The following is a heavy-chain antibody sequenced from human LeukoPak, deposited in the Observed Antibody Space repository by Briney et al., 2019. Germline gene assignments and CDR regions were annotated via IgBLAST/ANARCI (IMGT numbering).Heavy chain of an antibody. V-gene: IGHV4-59*01. Sequence: SETLSLTCTVSGGSIISYFWSWIRQPPGRGPEWIGYIFDSGTTNYNPSTNYNPSLKSRVTVSLDTSKNHFSLKLSSVTAADTAVYFCARGGVTTIAQYDYWGQGILVTVSS. CDR1: GGSIISYF. D-gene: IGHD5-12*01. J-gene: IGHJ4*02. CDR2: IFDSGTTNYNPST. CDR3: ARGGVTTIAQYDY.